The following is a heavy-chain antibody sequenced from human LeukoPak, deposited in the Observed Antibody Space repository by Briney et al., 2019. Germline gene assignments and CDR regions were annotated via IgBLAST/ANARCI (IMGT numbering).Heavy chain of an antibody. Sequence: GGSLRLSCAASGFTFSSHWMHWVRQAPGKGLVWVSRINSDGSSISYADSVKGRFTISRDNAKNTLYLQMNSLRAEDTAVYYCARAQYYSDSTGYYYLHYWGQGTLVTVSS. CDR3: ARAQYYSDSTGYYYLHY. D-gene: IGHD3-22*01. J-gene: IGHJ4*02. CDR2: INSDGSSI. V-gene: IGHV3-74*01. CDR1: GFTFSSHW.